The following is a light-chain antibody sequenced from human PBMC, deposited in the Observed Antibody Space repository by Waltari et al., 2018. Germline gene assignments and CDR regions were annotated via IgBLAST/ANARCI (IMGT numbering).Light chain of an antibody. CDR3: QQYDNLPLT. CDR2: DAS. CDR1: QDLIKY. J-gene: IGKJ4*01. Sequence: DIQMTQFPSSLSASVGDRVTITCQASQDLIKYLNRYQQKPGKVPKLLIYDASNLERGVPSRFSGSGSGTDFTFTISSLRPEDIATYYCQQYDNLPLTFGGGTKVEIK. V-gene: IGKV1-33*01.